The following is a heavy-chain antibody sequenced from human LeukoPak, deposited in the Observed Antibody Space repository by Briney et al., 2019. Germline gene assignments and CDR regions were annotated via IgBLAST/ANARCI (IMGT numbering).Heavy chain of an antibody. J-gene: IGHJ3*02. V-gene: IGHV1-18*01. Sequence: ASVKVSCKASGYTFTSCGISWVRQAPGQGLEWMGWISAYNGNTNYAQKLQGRVTMTTDTSTSTANMELRSLRSDDTAVYYCAVTTGTTGWDAFDIWGQGAMVTVSS. CDR2: ISAYNGNT. D-gene: IGHD1-1*01. CDR1: GYTFTSCG. CDR3: AVTTGTTGWDAFDI.